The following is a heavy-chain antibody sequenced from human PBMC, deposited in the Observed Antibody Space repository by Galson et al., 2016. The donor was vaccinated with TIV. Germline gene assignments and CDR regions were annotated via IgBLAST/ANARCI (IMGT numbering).Heavy chain of an antibody. D-gene: IGHD3-10*01. CDR3: ARDFMVRGVSHYYYGMDV. CDR2: ISTNNGKT. J-gene: IGHJ6*02. CDR1: GYTFINFG. Sequence: SVKVSCKASGYTFINFGISWVRQAPGQGLEWMGWISTNNGKTNFAQKLQGRVSMTTDTSTSTAYMELRGLRSDDTAFYYCARDFMVRGVSHYYYGMDVWGQGTTVTVSS. V-gene: IGHV1-18*01.